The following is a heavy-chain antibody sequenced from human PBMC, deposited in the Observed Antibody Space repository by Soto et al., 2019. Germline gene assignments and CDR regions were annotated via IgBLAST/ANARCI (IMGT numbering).Heavy chain of an antibody. CDR2: ITWNGGNT. D-gene: IGHD3-3*01. CDR1: GFRFDDYN. Sequence: PGGSLRLSCAASGFRFDDYNMHWVRQAPGKGLEWVSLITWNGGNTYYADSVKGRFTISRDGTSRSVSLQMTSLKSDDTAFYYCARETLSFGSALDVWGQGTTVTVSS. CDR3: ARETLSFGSALDV. J-gene: IGHJ6*02. V-gene: IGHV3-43*01.